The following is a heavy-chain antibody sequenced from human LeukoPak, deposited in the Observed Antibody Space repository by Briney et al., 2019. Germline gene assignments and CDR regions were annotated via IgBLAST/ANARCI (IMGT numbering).Heavy chain of an antibody. V-gene: IGHV1-2*02. Sequence: ASVKVSCKASGYTFIGYYVHWVRQAPGQGLERMGWMNPNSGGTKYAEKFQGRVTMSRDTSISTAYMELSRLRSDDTAVYYCTKVGFNAWGQGTLVTVSS. J-gene: IGHJ5*02. CDR3: TKVGFNA. CDR1: GYTFIGYY. CDR2: MNPNSGGT.